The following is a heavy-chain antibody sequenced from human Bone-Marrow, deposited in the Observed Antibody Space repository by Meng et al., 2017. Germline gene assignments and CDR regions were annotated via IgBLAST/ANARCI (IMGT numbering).Heavy chain of an antibody. J-gene: IGHJ4*02. V-gene: IGHV3-30*04. CDR3: SKVLSRQVVTPGGL. CDR1: GFTFSSYA. Sequence: GESLKIFCAASGFTFSSYAMHWVRQAPGKGLEWVAVISYDGSNKYYADTVKGRFTISRDNSKNMLYLQMNSLRAEDTVVYYCSKVLSRQVVTPGGLWGQGTLVTVSS. D-gene: IGHD4-23*01. CDR2: ISYDGSNK.